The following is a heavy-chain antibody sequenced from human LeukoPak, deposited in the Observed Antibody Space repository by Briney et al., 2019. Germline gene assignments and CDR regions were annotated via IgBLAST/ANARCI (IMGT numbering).Heavy chain of an antibody. Sequence: GRSLRLSCAASGFTFSSYGISGVRQTPGKGVGWVSGISSIEGSTYYADAVKARFTDSRDNSKNTLYLQLNSLRAEDTAVAYGAKVASGSYHNRLFDYWGQGTLVTVSS. D-gene: IGHD1-26*01. CDR2: ISSIEGST. V-gene: IGHV3-23*01. J-gene: IGHJ4*02. CDR3: AKVASGSYHNRLFDY. CDR1: GFTFSSYG.